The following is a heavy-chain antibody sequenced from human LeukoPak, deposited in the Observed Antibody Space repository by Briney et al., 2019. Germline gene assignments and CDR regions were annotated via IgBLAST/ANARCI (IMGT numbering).Heavy chain of an antibody. CDR2: IYYSGST. D-gene: IGHD3-10*01. V-gene: IGHV4-59*01. Sequence: SETLSLTCTVSGGSISSYYWSWIRQPPGKGLEWIGYIYYSGSTNYNPSLKSRVTISVDTSKNQFSLKLSSVTAADTAVYYCARRYGSGNSGTFDYWGQGTLVTVSS. CDR3: ARRYGSGNSGTFDY. J-gene: IGHJ4*02. CDR1: GGSISSYY.